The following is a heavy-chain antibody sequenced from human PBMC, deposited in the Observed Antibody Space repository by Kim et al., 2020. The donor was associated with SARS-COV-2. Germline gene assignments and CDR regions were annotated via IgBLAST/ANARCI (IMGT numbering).Heavy chain of an antibody. D-gene: IGHD5-18*01. CDR2: IYTSGST. CDR3: ARDRGYSQHAHYYYYGMDV. Sequence: SETLSLTCTVSGGSISSGSYYWSWIRQPAGKGLEWIGRIYTSGSTNYNPSLKSRVTISVDTSKNQFSLKLSSVTAADTAVYYCARDRGYSQHAHYYYYGMDVWGQGTTVTVSS. CDR1: GGSISSGSYY. J-gene: IGHJ6*02. V-gene: IGHV4-61*02.